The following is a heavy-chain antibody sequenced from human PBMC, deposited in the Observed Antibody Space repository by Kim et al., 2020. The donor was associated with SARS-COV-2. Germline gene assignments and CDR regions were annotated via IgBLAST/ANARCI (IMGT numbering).Heavy chain of an antibody. Sequence: GGSLRLSCAASGFTFSSYAIHWVRQAPGKGLEWVAVISYDGSNKYYADSVKGRFTISRDNSKNTLYLQMNSLRAEDTAVYYCARDKRIQLWSNSYFDYWGQGTLVTVSS. CDR1: GFTFSSYA. D-gene: IGHD5-18*01. V-gene: IGHV3-30-3*01. J-gene: IGHJ4*02. CDR3: ARDKRIQLWSNSYFDY. CDR2: ISYDGSNK.